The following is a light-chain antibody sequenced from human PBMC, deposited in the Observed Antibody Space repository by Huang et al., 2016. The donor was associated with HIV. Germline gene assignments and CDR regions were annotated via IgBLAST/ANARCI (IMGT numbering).Light chain of an antibody. CDR2: KAS. CDR3: QQYNSYPLT. J-gene: IGKJ4*01. CDR1: QSISSW. V-gene: IGKV1-5*03. Sequence: DIQMTQSPSTLSASVGDRVTITCRASQSISSWLAWYQQKPGKAPKLLIYKASNLESGVPSRLSGSGSGTEFTLTISSLQPDEFATYYCQQYNSYPLTFGGGTKVQIK.